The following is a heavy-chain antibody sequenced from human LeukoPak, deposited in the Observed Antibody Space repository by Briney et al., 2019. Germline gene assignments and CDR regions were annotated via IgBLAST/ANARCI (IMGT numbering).Heavy chain of an antibody. J-gene: IGHJ4*02. V-gene: IGHV3-30-3*01. D-gene: IGHD3-10*01. CDR1: GFTFSSYA. CDR2: ISYDGSNK. CDR3: ARGVLWFGELTFDY. Sequence: PGGSLRLSCAASGFTFSSYAMHWVRQAPGKGLEWVAVISYDGSNKYYADSVKGRFTISRDNSKNTLYLQMNSLRAEDTAVYYCARGVLWFGELTFDYWGQGTLITVSS.